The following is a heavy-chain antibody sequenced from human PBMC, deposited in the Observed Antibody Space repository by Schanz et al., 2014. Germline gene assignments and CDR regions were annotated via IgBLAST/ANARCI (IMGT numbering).Heavy chain of an antibody. CDR3: ARNIIATARAYDI. CDR1: GYMFTGYY. Sequence: QVQLVQSGAEVKKPGASVKVSCKASGYMFTGYYLHWVRQAPGQGLEWMGWIDPNTGNTNYAQKFQGRVTLSRQRSISTAYMELTRLRSDDTAVFYCARNIIATARAYDIWGQGTMVTVSS. CDR2: IDPNTGNT. D-gene: IGHD6-13*01. V-gene: IGHV1-2*02. J-gene: IGHJ3*02.